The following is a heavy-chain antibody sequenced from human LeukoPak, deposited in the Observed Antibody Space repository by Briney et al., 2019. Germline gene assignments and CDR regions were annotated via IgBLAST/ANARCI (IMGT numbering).Heavy chain of an antibody. CDR1: GYTFTSYA. J-gene: IGHJ5*02. Sequence: GASVKVSCKASGYTFTSYAVSWVRQAPGQGLEYMGYISAYNGNTNYAHNLQGRVTMTTDTSTTTVYMELRSLRSDDTAVYYCARSRMAAAVVGGNWFDPWGQGTLVTVSS. D-gene: IGHD6-13*01. CDR2: ISAYNGNT. V-gene: IGHV1-18*01. CDR3: ARSRMAAAVVGGNWFDP.